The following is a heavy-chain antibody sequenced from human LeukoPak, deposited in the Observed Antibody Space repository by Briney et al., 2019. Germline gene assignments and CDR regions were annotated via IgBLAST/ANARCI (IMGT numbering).Heavy chain of an antibody. D-gene: IGHD3-3*01. J-gene: IGHJ5*02. CDR2: ISGRGGGT. CDR3: VKGSIFGVPNKWFDP. V-gene: IGHV3-23*01. Sequence: GGSLRLSCAASGFTFSNYAMSWVRQAPGKGLEWVSGISGRGGGTNYADSVKGRFTVSRDNSMNTLYLQMNSLRAEDTAVYYCVKGSIFGVPNKWFDPWGQGTLVTVSS. CDR1: GFTFSNYA.